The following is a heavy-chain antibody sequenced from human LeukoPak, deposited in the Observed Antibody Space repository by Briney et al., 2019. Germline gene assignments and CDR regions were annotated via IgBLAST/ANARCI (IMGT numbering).Heavy chain of an antibody. Sequence: ASVKVSCKASGYTFTSYDINWVRQATGQGLEWMGWMNPNSDNTGYAQKFQGRVTVTRNTSISTAYMELSSLRSEDTAVYYCARSGVMNYDFWSGYYPRVAHDYWGQGTLVTVSS. CDR3: ARSGVMNYDFWSGYYPRVAHDY. J-gene: IGHJ4*02. V-gene: IGHV1-8*01. D-gene: IGHD3-3*01. CDR1: GYTFTSYD. CDR2: MNPNSDNT.